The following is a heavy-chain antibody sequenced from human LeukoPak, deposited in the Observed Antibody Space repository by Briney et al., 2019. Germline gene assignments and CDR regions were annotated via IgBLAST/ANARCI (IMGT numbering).Heavy chain of an antibody. CDR3: ARTALGYCSGGSCYLYYFDY. Sequence: GGSLRLSCAASGFTFDDYGMSWVRQAPGKGLEWVSGINWNGGSTGYADPVKGRFTISRDNAKNSLYLQMNSLRAEDTALYYCARTALGYCSGGSCYLYYFDYWGQGTLVTVSS. CDR2: INWNGGST. CDR1: GFTFDDYG. D-gene: IGHD2-15*01. J-gene: IGHJ4*02. V-gene: IGHV3-20*04.